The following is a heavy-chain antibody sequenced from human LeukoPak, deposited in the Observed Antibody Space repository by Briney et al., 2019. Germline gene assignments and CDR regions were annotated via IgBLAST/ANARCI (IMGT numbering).Heavy chain of an antibody. D-gene: IGHD1-26*01. CDR2: INHSGST. J-gene: IGHJ4*02. V-gene: IGHV4-34*01. Sequence: PSETLSLTCAVYGGSFSGYYWSWIRQPPGKGLEWIGEINHSGSTYYNPSLKSRVTISLDTSRNQFSLRLSSVTAADTAVYYCARHRSGTSEFDYWGQGTLVTVSS. CDR3: ARHRSGTSEFDY. CDR1: GGSFSGYY.